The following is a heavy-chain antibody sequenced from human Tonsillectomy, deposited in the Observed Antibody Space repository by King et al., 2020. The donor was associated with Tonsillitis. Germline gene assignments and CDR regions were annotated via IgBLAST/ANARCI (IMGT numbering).Heavy chain of an antibody. D-gene: IGHD6-13*01. CDR3: AKDLETIAAAGAPYAFDI. Sequence: GQLVQSGGGVVQPGRSLRLSCAASGFTFSSYAVHWVRQAPGKGLEWVAVISYDGSNKYQADAVKGRFTISSDNSKDTRYLQMNGLRAEDTAVYYCAKDLETIAAAGAPYAFDIWGQGTMVTVSS. J-gene: IGHJ3*02. CDR2: ISYDGSNK. V-gene: IGHV3-30*04. CDR1: GFTFSSYA.